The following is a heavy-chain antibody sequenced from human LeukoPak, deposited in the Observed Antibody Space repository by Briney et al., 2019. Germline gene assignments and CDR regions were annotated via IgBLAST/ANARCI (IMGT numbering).Heavy chain of an antibody. Sequence: PSETLSLTCTVSGDPISSHSGYKWNWIRQAPGKGLEWIGYVYYSGTTSHNPSVNSRVTISVDTSKNQFSLKLTSVTAADTAVYYCAREWSAFDYWGQGTLVTVSS. CDR3: AREWSAFDY. J-gene: IGHJ4*02. CDR2: VYYSGTT. D-gene: IGHD3-3*01. CDR1: GDPISSHSGYK. V-gene: IGHV4-61*08.